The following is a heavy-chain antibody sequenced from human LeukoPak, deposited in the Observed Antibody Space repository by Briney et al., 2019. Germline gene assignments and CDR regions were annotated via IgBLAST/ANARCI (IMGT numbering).Heavy chain of an antibody. CDR2: IYYSGST. CDR1: GGSFSGYY. Sequence: SETLSLTCAVYGGSFSGYYWNWIRQPPGKGLEWIGYIYYSGSTNYNPSLKSRVTISVDTSKNQFFLKLSSVTAADTAVYYCARDPALYSSGWHKWFDPWGQGTLVTVSS. V-gene: IGHV4-59*01. D-gene: IGHD6-19*01. J-gene: IGHJ5*02. CDR3: ARDPALYSSGWHKWFDP.